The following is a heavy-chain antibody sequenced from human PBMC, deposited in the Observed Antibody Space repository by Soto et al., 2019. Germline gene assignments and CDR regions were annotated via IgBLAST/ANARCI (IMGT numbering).Heavy chain of an antibody. CDR3: APYIAAAGTPNWFDP. V-gene: IGHV1-69*01. CDR2: IIPIFGTA. J-gene: IGHJ5*02. CDR1: GGTFSSYA. Sequence: QVQLVQSGAEVKKPGSSVKVSCKASGGTFSSYAISWVRQAPGQGLEWMGGIIPIFGTANYAQKFQGRVTITADESTCTAYMELSSLRSEDTAVYYCAPYIAAAGTPNWFDPWGQGTLVTVSS. D-gene: IGHD6-13*01.